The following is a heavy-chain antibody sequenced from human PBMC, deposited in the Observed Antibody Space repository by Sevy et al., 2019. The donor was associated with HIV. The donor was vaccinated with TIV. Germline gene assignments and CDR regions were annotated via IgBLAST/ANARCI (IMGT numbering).Heavy chain of an antibody. CDR3: ARNYYDSSGYPNYFDY. CDR2: ISSSGSTI. D-gene: IGHD3-22*01. CDR1: GFTFSSYE. V-gene: IGHV3-48*03. J-gene: IGHJ4*02. Sequence: GGSLRLSCAASGFTFSSYEMNWVRQAPGKGLEWVSYISSSGSTIYYADSVKGRFTISRDNAKNSLYLQMNSLRAEDTAVYYCARNYYDSSGYPNYFDYWGQGTLVTVSS.